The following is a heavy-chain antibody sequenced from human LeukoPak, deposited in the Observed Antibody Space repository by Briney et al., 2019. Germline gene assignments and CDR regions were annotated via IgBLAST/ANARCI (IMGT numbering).Heavy chain of an antibody. CDR3: AGQLYLTSGSYYKN. CDR2: ISSSSSYI. V-gene: IGHV3-21*01. Sequence: GGSLRLSCAASGFTFSSYSMNWVRQAPGKGLEWVSSISSSSSYIYYADSVKGRFTISRDNAKNSLYLQMNSLRAEDTAVYYCAGQLYLTSGSYYKNWGQGTLVTVSS. CDR1: GFTFSSYS. D-gene: IGHD3-10*01. J-gene: IGHJ4*02.